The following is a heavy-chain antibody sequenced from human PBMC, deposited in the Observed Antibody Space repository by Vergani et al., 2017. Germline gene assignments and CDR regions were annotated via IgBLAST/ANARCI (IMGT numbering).Heavy chain of an antibody. CDR1: GFTFNNYA. D-gene: IGHD2/OR15-2a*01. CDR3: ARDRVLRGDYYYYMDV. V-gene: IGHV3-30-3*01. J-gene: IGHJ6*03. Sequence: QVQLVESGGDVVQPGRSLRLSCAASGFTFNNYAIHWVRQAPGKGLEWVAVISYDGSNKYYADSVKGRFTISRDNSKNTLYLQMNSLRAEDTAVYYCARDRVLRGDYYYYMDVWGKGTTVTVSS. CDR2: ISYDGSNK.